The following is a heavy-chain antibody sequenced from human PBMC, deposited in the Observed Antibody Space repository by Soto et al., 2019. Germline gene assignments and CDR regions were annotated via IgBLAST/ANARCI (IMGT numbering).Heavy chain of an antibody. D-gene: IGHD6-6*01. CDR2: ISNSGRTL. V-gene: IGHV3-11*01. CDR1: GFTFCDYY. J-gene: IGHJ4*02. Sequence: GSLRLSCAASGFTFCDYYMSCIRQAPGKGLEWVSYISNSGRTLYYADSMKGRFTISRDNAKNSLYLQINSLRSEDTAVYYCARDLVAVSGGVYSSSSGGYFFDFWGQGTLVTVSS. CDR3: ARDLVAVSGGVYSSSSGGYFFDF.